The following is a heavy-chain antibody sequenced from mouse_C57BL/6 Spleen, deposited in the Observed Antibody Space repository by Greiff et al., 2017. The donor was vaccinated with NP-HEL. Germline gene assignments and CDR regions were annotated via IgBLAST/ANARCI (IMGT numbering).Heavy chain of an antibody. D-gene: IGHD4-1*01. J-gene: IGHJ3*01. CDR1: GFTFTDYY. V-gene: IGHV7-3*01. Sequence: EVQVVESGGGLVQPGGSLSLSCAASGFTFTDYYMSWVRQPPGKALEWLGFIRNKANGYTTEYSASVKGRFTISRDNSQSILYLQMNALRAEDSATYYCASFNWDRFAYWGQGTLVTVSA. CDR3: ASFNWDRFAY. CDR2: IRNKANGYTT.